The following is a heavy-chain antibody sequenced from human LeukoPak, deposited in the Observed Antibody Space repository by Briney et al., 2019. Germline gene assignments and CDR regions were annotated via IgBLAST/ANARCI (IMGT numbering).Heavy chain of an antibody. Sequence: ESGPALVKPTQTLTLTCTFSGFSLSTSGRCVSWIRQPPEKALEWLALIDWDDDKYYSTSLKTRLTISKDTSKNQVVLTMTNMDPVDTATYYCARGIAVAGPLDYWGQGTLVTVSS. CDR3: ARGIAVAGPLDY. D-gene: IGHD6-19*01. J-gene: IGHJ4*02. CDR1: GFSLSTSGRC. V-gene: IGHV2-70*01. CDR2: IDWDDDK.